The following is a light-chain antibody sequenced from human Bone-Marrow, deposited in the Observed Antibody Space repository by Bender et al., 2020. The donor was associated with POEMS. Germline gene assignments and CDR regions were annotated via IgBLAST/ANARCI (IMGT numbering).Light chain of an antibody. Sequence: QSVLTQPPSVPGAPGQTVTISCTGTSSNMGAGYGVNWYQQLPGTAPKLLIYNNENRPSGVPDRISGSKSGTSASLAITGLQAEDEADYYFQSYDISLSGWVFGGGTKLTAL. CDR2: NNE. CDR3: QSYDISLSGWV. V-gene: IGLV1-40*01. J-gene: IGLJ3*02. CDR1: SSNMGAGYG.